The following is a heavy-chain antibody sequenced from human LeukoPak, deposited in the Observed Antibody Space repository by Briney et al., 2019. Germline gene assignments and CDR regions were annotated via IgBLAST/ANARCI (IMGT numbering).Heavy chain of an antibody. CDR2: ISAYNGNT. CDR3: ARVSRVLLWFGELPSHFDI. D-gene: IGHD3-10*01. Sequence: GASVKVSCKASGGTFSSYAISWVRQAPGQGLEWMGWISAYNGNTNYAQKLQGRVTMTTDTSTSTAYMELRSLRSDDTAVYYCARVSRVLLWFGELPSHFDIWGQGTMVTVSS. CDR1: GGTFSSYA. J-gene: IGHJ3*02. V-gene: IGHV1-18*01.